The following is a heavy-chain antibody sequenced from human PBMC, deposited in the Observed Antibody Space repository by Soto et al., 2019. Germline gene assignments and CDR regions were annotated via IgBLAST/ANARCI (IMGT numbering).Heavy chain of an antibody. D-gene: IGHD3-22*01. CDR3: AKEMTGVYYFFAY. CDR1: GFTFTSYA. V-gene: IGHV3-23*01. J-gene: IGHJ4*02. CDR2: ISGTGGST. Sequence: GGSLRLSCAASGFTFTSYAMSWVRQAPGKGLEWVSTISGTGGSTYYPDSVKGRFTISRDNSKNTVYLQMNSLRAEDAAVYYWAKEMTGVYYFFAYGGQGPLVTVPS.